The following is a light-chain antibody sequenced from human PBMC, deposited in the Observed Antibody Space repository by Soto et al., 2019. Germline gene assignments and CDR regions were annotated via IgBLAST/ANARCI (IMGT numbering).Light chain of an antibody. CDR3: CSYAGSSTWV. CDR1: SSDVGSYNL. J-gene: IGLJ3*02. V-gene: IGLV2-23*01. Sequence: QSVLTQPASVSGSPGQSVTISCTGTSSDVGSYNLVSWYQQHPGKAPKLMFCEGSKRPSGVSNRFSGSKSGYTASLTISGLQAEDEADYYCCSYAGSSTWVFGGGTKLTVL. CDR2: EGS.